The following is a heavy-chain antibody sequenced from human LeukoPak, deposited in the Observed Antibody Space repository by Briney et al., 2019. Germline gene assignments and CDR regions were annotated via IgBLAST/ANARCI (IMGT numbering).Heavy chain of an antibody. CDR2: INPSDSFT. D-gene: IGHD3-16*01. CDR1: GYSFTIYW. CDR3: ATLGPMIKNENWFDP. V-gene: IGHV5-10-1*01. J-gene: IGHJ5*02. Sequence: GESLKISCKGPGYSFTIYWSHWVRQMPGKGLEWIGRINPSDSFTNYRPSFQGHVTISADKAFSSAYLQWNSLKHGDISTYDSATLGPMIKNENWFDPWGQGTQVTVSS.